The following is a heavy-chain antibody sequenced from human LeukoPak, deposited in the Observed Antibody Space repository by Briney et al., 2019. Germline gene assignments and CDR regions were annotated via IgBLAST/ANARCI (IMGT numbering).Heavy chain of an antibody. CDR3: ISTTPLYCSGGSCYTRGAYYFDY. V-gene: IGHV3-73*01. Sequence: PGGSLRLSRAASGFTFSGSAMHWVRQASGKGLEWVGRIRSKANSYATAYAASVKGRFTISRDDSKNTAYQQMNSLKTEDTAVYYCISTTPLYCSGGSCYTRGAYYFDYWGQGTLVTVSS. D-gene: IGHD2-15*01. CDR2: IRSKANSYAT. CDR1: GFTFSGSA. J-gene: IGHJ4*02.